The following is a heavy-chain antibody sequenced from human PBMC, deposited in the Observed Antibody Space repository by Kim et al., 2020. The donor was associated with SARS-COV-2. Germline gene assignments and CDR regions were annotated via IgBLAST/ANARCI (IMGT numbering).Heavy chain of an antibody. J-gene: IGHJ4*02. CDR3: ARVYITMVRGVIILNDY. CDR2: IYYSGST. D-gene: IGHD3-10*01. Sequence: SETLSLTCTVSGGSISSSSYYWGWIRQPPGKGLEWIGSIYYSGSTYYNPSLKSRVTISVDTSKNQFSLKLSSVTAADTAVYYCARVYITMVRGVIILNDYWGQGTLVTVSS. CDR1: GGSISSSSYY. V-gene: IGHV4-39*01.